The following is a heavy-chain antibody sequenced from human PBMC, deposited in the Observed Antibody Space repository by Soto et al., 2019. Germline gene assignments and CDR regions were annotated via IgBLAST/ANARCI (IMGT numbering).Heavy chain of an antibody. J-gene: IGHJ4*02. D-gene: IGHD3-9*01. Sequence: QVQLVQSGAEVKKPGASVKVSCKSSGYTFTSYGSSWVRQAPGQGLEGMGWIGGYNGNTNYAQKLQGRVTMTTATSTRNAYMELRSLRSDDPAVCYCARDNDILTGYPDYWGQGTLLTVSS. CDR2: IGGYNGNT. V-gene: IGHV1-18*04. CDR3: ARDNDILTGYPDY. CDR1: GYTFTSYG.